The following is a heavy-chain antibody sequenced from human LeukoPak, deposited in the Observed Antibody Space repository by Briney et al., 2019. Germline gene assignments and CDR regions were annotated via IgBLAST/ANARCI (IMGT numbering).Heavy chain of an antibody. J-gene: IGHJ4*02. V-gene: IGHV2-5*02. CDR1: GFSLTTSGVG. D-gene: IGHD3-22*01. CDR3: AHAQYYYDSSGSYLDY. Sequence: ESGPTLVKPTQTLTLTCTFSGFSLTTSGVGVGWIRQPPGKALEWLALIYWDDDKRYSPSLKSRLTITKDTSKNQVVLTMTNMDPVDTATYYCAHAQYYYDSSGSYLDYWGQGTLVTVSS. CDR2: IYWDDDK.